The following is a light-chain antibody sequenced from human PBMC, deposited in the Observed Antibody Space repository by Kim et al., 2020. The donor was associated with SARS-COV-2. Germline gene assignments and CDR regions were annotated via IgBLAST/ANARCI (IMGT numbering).Light chain of an antibody. V-gene: IGLV2-14*03. J-gene: IGLJ3*02. CDR1: SSDVGGYNY. CDR2: DVS. CDR3: SSYTSSSTFV. Sequence: GQSITIACTGTSSDVGGYNYVSWYQHHPGKAPKLMIYDVSKRPSGVSNRFSGSKSGNTASLTISGLQAEDEADYYCSSYTSSSTFVFGGGTKLTVL.